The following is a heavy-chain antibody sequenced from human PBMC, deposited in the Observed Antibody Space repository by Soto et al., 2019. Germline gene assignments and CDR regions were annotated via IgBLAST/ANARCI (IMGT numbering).Heavy chain of an antibody. CDR3: ARRGSYDTSGYYYDY. Sequence: PSETLSLTCIVSGDSISNYYWTWIRQPPGKGLEWIGYIYYSGSTNYNPSLKSRVTISVDTSKNQFSLKLSSVTAADTAVYYCARRGSYDTSGYYYDYWGQGTLVTVSS. J-gene: IGHJ4*02. V-gene: IGHV4-59*08. CDR2: IYYSGST. CDR1: GDSISNYY. D-gene: IGHD3-22*01.